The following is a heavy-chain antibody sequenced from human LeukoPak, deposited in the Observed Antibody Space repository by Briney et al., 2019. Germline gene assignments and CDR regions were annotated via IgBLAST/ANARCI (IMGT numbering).Heavy chain of an antibody. CDR1: GYTFTDYY. Sequence: ASVKVSCKASGYTFTDYYMHWVRQAPGQGLEWMGRINPNTGGTDYIQKFQGRVTMTRDTSISTAYMELNSLRSDDTAVYYCVRVVRRAAAHAGNWFDPWGQGTLVTVSS. CDR2: INPNTGGT. CDR3: VRVVRRAAAHAGNWFDP. V-gene: IGHV1-2*06. J-gene: IGHJ5*02. D-gene: IGHD6-13*01.